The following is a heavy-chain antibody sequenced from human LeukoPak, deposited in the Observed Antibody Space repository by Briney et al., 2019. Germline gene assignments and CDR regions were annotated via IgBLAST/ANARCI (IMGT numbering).Heavy chain of an antibody. J-gene: IGHJ4*02. CDR1: GYTFTSYG. D-gene: IGHD3-3*01. CDR3: ARVTIFGVPSMGFDY. Sequence: ASVKVSCKASGYTFTSYGISWVRQAPGQGLEWMGWISAYNGNTNYAQKLQGRVTMTTDTSTSTAYMELRSLRSDDTAVYYCARVTIFGVPSMGFDYWGQGTLVTVSS. CDR2: ISAYNGNT. V-gene: IGHV1-18*01.